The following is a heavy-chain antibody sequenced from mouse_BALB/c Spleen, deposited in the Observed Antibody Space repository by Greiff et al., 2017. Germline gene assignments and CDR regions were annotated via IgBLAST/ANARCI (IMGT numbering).Heavy chain of an antibody. Sequence: DVMLVESGGGLVKPGGSLKLSCAASGFTFSSYAMSWVRQTPEKRLEWVASISSGGSTYYPDSVKGRFTISRDNARNILYLQMSSLRSEDTAMYYCARAAAMDYWGQGTSVTVSS. CDR3: ARAAAMDY. CDR1: GFTFSSYA. J-gene: IGHJ4*01. CDR2: ISSGGST. V-gene: IGHV5-6-5*01.